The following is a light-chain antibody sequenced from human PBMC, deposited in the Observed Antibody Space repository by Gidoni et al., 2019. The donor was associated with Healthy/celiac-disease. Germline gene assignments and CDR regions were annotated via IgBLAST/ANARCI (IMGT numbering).Light chain of an antibody. CDR2: DAS. CDR1: QDISNY. J-gene: IGKJ1*01. Sequence: DIQMTQSPSSLSASVGDRVTITCQASQDISNYLNWYQQKPGEAPQLLIYDASNLETGVPSRFSGSGSGTAFTFTISSLQPEDIATYYCQQYDRTFGQGTKVEIK. V-gene: IGKV1-33*01. CDR3: QQYDRT.